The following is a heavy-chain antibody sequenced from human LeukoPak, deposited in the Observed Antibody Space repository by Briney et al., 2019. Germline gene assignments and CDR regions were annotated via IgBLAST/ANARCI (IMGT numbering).Heavy chain of an antibody. CDR1: GGSFSDYY. J-gene: IGHJ6*03. CDR2: INHSGST. CDR3: TREIYYYYMDV. V-gene: IGHV4-34*01. Sequence: SETLSLTCAVYGGSFSDYYWSWIRQPPGKGLEWIGEINHSGSTNYNPSLKSRVTISGDTSKNQFSLKLNSLTAADTAVYYRTREIYYYYMDVWGKGTTVTISS.